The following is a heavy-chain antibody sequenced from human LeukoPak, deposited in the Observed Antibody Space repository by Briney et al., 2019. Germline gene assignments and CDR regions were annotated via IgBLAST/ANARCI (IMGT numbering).Heavy chain of an antibody. V-gene: IGHV1-2*02. CDR3: ATRSSGTNYYYYYGMDV. J-gene: IGHJ6*02. CDR1: GYTFTDYY. CDR2: INPNSGGT. Sequence: ASVKVSCKASGYTFTDYYIYWARQAPGQGLEWMGWINPNSGGTNYPQRFQGRVTMTRDTSITTAYMELSSLTADDTAVYYCATRSSGTNYYYYYGMDVWGQGTTVTVSS. D-gene: IGHD6-19*01.